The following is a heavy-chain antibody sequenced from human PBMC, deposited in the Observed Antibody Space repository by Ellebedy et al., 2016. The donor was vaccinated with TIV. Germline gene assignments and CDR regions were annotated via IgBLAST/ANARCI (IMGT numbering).Heavy chain of an antibody. CDR2: ISGSGLTI. V-gene: IGHV3-48*03. CDR1: GFTFTPYA. J-gene: IGHJ3*02. Sequence: GGSLRLSCAASGFTFTPYAMNWVRQAPGKGLEWISYISGSGLTISYADSVKGRFTISRDNAENSLFLQMSSLTAEDTAVYYCARDMAWGNERVNDALDIWGQGTMVTVSA. D-gene: IGHD7-27*01. CDR3: ARDMAWGNERVNDALDI.